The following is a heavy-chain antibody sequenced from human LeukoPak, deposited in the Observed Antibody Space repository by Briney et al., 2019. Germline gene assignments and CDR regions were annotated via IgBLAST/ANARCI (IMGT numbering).Heavy chain of an antibody. CDR1: GYTFTGYY. J-gene: IGHJ4*02. Sequence: ASVKVSCKASGYTFTGYYMHWVRQAPGQGLEWMGWINPNSGGTNYAQKFQGRVTMTRDTSISTAYMELSRLRSDDTAVYYCARVDQLLRPYYFDYWGQGTLVTVSS. CDR3: ARVDQLLRPYYFDY. CDR2: INPNSGGT. D-gene: IGHD2-2*01. V-gene: IGHV1-2*02.